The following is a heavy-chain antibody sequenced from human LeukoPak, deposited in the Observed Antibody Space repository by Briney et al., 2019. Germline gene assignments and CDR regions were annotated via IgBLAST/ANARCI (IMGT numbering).Heavy chain of an antibody. CDR3: ARDRGPNTFDH. D-gene: IGHD4/OR15-4a*01. V-gene: IGHV3-7*01. Sequence: GGSLRLSCAASGFAFSNYWLGWVRQAPGRGLEWVANMKKDGSEEYYVESVRGRFTISRDNAKNSLYLQMNSLRVEDTGVYYCARDRGPNTFDHWGQGNMVTVSS. CDR2: MKKDGSEE. CDR1: GFAFSNYW. J-gene: IGHJ4*01.